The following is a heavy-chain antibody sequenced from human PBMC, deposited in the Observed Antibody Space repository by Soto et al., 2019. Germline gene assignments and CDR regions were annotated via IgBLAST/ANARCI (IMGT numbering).Heavy chain of an antibody. Sequence: SETLSLTCAFSCGSIIGSYYYWGCLRQSPVKWCEWIGSVFDTGLTSYNPSLESRVYVSVDTSKNQFSLKVSGVSAADTAVYYCATSHKGYNWNYFDHWRQGALVTVSS. D-gene: IGHD1-20*01. CDR2: VFDTGLT. CDR1: CGSIIGSYYY. V-gene: IGHV4-39*01. CDR3: ATSHKGYNWNYFDH. J-gene: IGHJ4*02.